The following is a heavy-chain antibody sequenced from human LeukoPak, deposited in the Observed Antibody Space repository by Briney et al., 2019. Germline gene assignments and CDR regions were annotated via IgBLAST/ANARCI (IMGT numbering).Heavy chain of an antibody. V-gene: IGHV3-30*18. CDR1: GFTFSSYS. CDR3: AKEGSYYDSSGYYHYFDY. CDR2: ISYDGSNK. D-gene: IGHD3-22*01. J-gene: IGHJ4*02. Sequence: PGRSLRLSCAASGFTFSSYSIHWVRQAPGKGLEWVAVISYDGSNKYYADSVKGRFTISRDKSKNTLYLQMNSLRAEDTAVYYCAKEGSYYDSSGYYHYFDYWGQGTLVTVSS.